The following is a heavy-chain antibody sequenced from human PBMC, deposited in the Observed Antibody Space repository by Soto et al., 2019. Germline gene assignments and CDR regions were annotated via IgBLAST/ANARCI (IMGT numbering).Heavy chain of an antibody. CDR1: GFTFSSYA. V-gene: IGHV3-30-3*01. D-gene: IGHD6-13*01. CDR3: ARPPKHYSSSYCYYYGMDV. CDR2: ISYDGSNK. J-gene: IGHJ6*02. Sequence: PGGSLRLSCAASGFTFSSYAMHWVRQAPGKGLEWVAVISYDGSNKYYADSVKGRFTISRDNSKNTLYLQMNSLRAEDTAVYYCARPPKHYSSSYCYYYGMDVWGQGTTVTVSS.